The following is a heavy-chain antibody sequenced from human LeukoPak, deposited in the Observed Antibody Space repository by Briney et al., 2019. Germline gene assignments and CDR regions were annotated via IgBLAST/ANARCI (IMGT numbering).Heavy chain of an antibody. CDR3: ARHGLLEWLPQYYFDY. V-gene: IGHV4-59*08. J-gene: IGHJ4*02. CDR1: GGSISSYY. Sequence: PSETLSLTCTVSGGSISSYYWSWLRQPPGKGLEWIGYIYYIGSTNYNPSLKSRVTISVDTSKNQFSLKLSSVTAADTAVYYCARHGLLEWLPQYYFDYWGQGTLVTVSS. D-gene: IGHD3-3*01. CDR2: IYYIGST.